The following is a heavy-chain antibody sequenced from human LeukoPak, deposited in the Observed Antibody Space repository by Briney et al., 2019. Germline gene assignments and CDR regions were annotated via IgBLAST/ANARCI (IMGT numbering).Heavy chain of an antibody. CDR3: ARIMIGDSQALVY. Sequence: QTGGSLRLSCAASGFTFSSYWMHWVRQAPGKGLVWVSRINSDGSSTTYADSVEGRFTISRDNAKNTLYLQMNSLRAEDTAVYYCARIMIGDSQALVYWGQGTLVTVSS. D-gene: IGHD3-16*01. CDR2: INSDGSST. CDR1: GFTFSSYW. J-gene: IGHJ4*02. V-gene: IGHV3-74*01.